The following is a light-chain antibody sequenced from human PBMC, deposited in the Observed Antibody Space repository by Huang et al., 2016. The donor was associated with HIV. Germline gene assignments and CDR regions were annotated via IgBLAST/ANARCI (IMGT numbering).Light chain of an antibody. J-gene: IGKJ3*01. CDR2: GSS. CDR1: QTIGDN. CDR3: QQFNNWPPRFT. Sequence: EIVMTQSPATLSVSPGERATLSCRASQTIGDNLTWYQHKPGQAPWLLIYGSSTRATGIPPRCSVSGSGTEFTLTISGLESEDFAVYYCQQFNNWPPRFTFGPGTTVDVK. V-gene: IGKV3-15*01.